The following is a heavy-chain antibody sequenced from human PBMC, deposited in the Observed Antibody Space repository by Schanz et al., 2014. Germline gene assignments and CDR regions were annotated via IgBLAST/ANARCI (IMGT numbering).Heavy chain of an antibody. V-gene: IGHV4-59*11. J-gene: IGHJ4*02. Sequence: QVPLQESGPGLVKPSETLSLTCTVSGGSISSHYWSWVRQALGEGLEWIAYLLSSERAKYNPSLDSRSTLSLDTSKSQFPLHLRYVTAADTAVYYCATIPRGNIYGYFDYWGQGSLVTVSS. CDR2: LLSSERA. CDR3: ATIPRGNIYGYFDY. CDR1: GGSISSHY. D-gene: IGHD5-18*01.